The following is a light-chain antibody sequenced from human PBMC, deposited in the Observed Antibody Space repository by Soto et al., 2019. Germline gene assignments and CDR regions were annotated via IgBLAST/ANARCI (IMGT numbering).Light chain of an antibody. CDR2: EVI. V-gene: IGLV2-8*01. J-gene: IGLJ1*01. CDR3: SSYAGSNNLYV. CDR1: SSDIGGYNY. Sequence: QSVLTQPPSASGSPGQSVTISCTGTSSDIGGYNYVSWYQQHPGKAPKLMIYEVIKRPSGVPDRSSASRSGNTASLTVSGLQAEDEADYYCSSYAGSNNLYVFGTGTKVTVL.